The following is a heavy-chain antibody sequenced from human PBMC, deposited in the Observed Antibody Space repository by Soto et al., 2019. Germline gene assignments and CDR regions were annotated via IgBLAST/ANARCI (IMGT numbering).Heavy chain of an antibody. D-gene: IGHD4-17*01. CDR2: IVPMLGIP. V-gene: IGHV1-69*02. J-gene: IGHJ6*02. CDR1: GGTFNSQS. Sequence: QVQLVQSGAEVKKPGSSVKVSCKTSGGTFNSQSISWVRQAPGQGLEWMGRIVPMLGIPNYTQKFQGRVTITADESTSPVYMELSSLRAEDTAVYYCATNRPTTVTTSMDVWGQGTTVTVSS. CDR3: ATNRPTTVTTSMDV.